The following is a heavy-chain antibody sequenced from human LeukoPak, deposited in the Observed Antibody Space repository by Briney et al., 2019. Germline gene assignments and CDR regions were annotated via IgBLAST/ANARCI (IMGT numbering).Heavy chain of an antibody. CDR2: ISSGSTYL. D-gene: IGHD4-17*01. J-gene: IGHJ4*02. Sequence: WGSLRLSCAASGFTFSTYSMNWVRQAPRKGLEWVSSISSGSTYLYYADLVKGRFTISRDNAKNSLYLHMNSLGAEDTAVYFCARSRTTVTKDALDYWGQGTVVTVSS. V-gene: IGHV3-21*01. CDR1: GFTFSTYS. CDR3: ARSRTTVTKDALDY.